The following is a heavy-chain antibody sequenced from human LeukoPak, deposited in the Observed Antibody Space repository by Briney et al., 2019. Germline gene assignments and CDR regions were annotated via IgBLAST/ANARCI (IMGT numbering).Heavy chain of an antibody. Sequence: SETLSLTCTVSGGSISSGDYYWSWIRQPPGKGLEWIGYIYYSGSTYYNPSLKSRVTISVDTSKNQFSLKLSSVTAADTAVYYCARTYYGSGSYYNEVTTPYHDYWGQGTLVTVSS. CDR2: IYYSGST. CDR3: ARTYYGSGSYYNEVTTPYHDY. J-gene: IGHJ4*02. V-gene: IGHV4-30-4*01. D-gene: IGHD3-10*01. CDR1: GGSISSGDYY.